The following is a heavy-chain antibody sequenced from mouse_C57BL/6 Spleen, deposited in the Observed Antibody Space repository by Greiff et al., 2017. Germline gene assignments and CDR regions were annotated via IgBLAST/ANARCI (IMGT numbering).Heavy chain of an antibody. D-gene: IGHD2-3*01. J-gene: IGHJ1*03. CDR3: ARGDGYYWYFDV. V-gene: IGHV1-80*01. CDR2: IYPGDGDT. Sequence: VQLQESGAELVKPGASVKISCKASGYAFSSYWMNWVKQRPGKGLEWIGQIYPGDGDTNYNGKFKGKATLTADKSSSTAYMQLSSLTSEDSAVYFCARGDGYYWYFDVWGTGTTVTGSS. CDR1: GYAFSSYW.